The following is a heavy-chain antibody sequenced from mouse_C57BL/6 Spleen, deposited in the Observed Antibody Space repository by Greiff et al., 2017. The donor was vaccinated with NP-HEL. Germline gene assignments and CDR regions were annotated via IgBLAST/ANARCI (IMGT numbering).Heavy chain of an antibody. CDR1: GFTFSDYY. CDR3: AREEDYSNSFYWYFDV. V-gene: IGHV5-16*01. Sequence: EVKLMESEGGLVQPGSSMKLSCTASGFTFSDYYMAWVRQVPEKGLEWVANINYDGSSTYYLDSLKSRFIISRDNAKNILYLQMSSLKSEDTATYYCAREEDYSNSFYWYFDVWGTGTTVTVSS. J-gene: IGHJ1*03. D-gene: IGHD2-5*01. CDR2: INYDGSST.